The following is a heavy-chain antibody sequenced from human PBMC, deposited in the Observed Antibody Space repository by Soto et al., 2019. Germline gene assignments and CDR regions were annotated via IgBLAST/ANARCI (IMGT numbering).Heavy chain of an antibody. Sequence: GGSLRLSCGASGFPSSMFAMSWVRQAPGKGLQWVSSISASGDRTKYADSVKGRFTISRDNSKKTLYLQMNSLRAEDTATYYCARGYDSSGYYYWGQGTLVTVSS. J-gene: IGHJ4*02. CDR3: ARGYDSSGYYY. D-gene: IGHD3-22*01. CDR2: ISASGDRT. V-gene: IGHV3-23*01. CDR1: GFPSSMFA.